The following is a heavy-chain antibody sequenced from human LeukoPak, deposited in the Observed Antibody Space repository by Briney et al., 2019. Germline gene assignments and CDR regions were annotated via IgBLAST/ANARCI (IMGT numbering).Heavy chain of an antibody. CDR1: GGSISSGGYS. V-gene: IGHV4-30-2*01. CDR2: IYHSGST. Sequence: SQTLSLTCAVSGGSISSGGYSWSWIRQPPGKGLEWIAYIYHSGSTYYNPSLKSRVTISVDRSKNQFSLKLSSVTAADTAVYYCARGLGYSSGWYDYWGQGTLVTVSS. D-gene: IGHD6-19*01. J-gene: IGHJ4*02. CDR3: ARGLGYSSGWYDY.